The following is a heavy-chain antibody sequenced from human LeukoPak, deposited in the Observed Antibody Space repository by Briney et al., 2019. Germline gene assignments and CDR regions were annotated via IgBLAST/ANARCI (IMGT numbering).Heavy chain of an antibody. J-gene: IGHJ3*01. CDR3: ARYYDRSGFYRDAFDL. CDR1: GFIFKTYC. CDR2: ITSNSNDK. D-gene: IGHD3-22*01. Sequence: GGSLRLSCAASGFIFKTYCMSWVRQAPGKGLEWLSYITSNSNDKYYAGSVKGRFTISRDNAKDSLHLQTDSLRDEDTAVYYCARYYDRSGFYRDAFDLWGQGTMVTVSS. V-gene: IGHV3-48*02.